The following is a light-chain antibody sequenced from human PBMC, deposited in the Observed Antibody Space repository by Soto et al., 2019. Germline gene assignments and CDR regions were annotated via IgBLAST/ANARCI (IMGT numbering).Light chain of an antibody. J-gene: IGKJ5*01. CDR1: QSVSSN. CDR2: GAS. V-gene: IGKV3D-15*03. CDR3: QQYNNWPPGAIT. Sequence: EIVMTQSPATLSVSPGERATLSCKASQSVSSNLAWYQQKPGQAPRLLIYGASIRATGIPARFSGSGSGTLFTLTISILQSEDFAVYYCQQYNNWPPGAITFGQGTRLEIK.